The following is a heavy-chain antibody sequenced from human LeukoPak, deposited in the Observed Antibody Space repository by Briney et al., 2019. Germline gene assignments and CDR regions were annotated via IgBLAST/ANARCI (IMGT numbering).Heavy chain of an antibody. Sequence: GASVKVSCKASGYTFTGYYMHWVRQAPGQGLEWMLWINPNSGGTNYAQKFQGRVTMTRDTSISTAYMELSRLRSDDTAVYYCARELEPWGYYYGMDVWGQGTTVTVSS. J-gene: IGHJ6*02. CDR2: INPNSGGT. CDR1: GYTFTGYY. V-gene: IGHV1-2*02. D-gene: IGHD1-26*01. CDR3: ARELEPWGYYYGMDV.